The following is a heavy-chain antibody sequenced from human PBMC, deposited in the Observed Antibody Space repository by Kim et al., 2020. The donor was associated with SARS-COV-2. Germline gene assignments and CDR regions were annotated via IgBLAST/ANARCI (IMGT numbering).Heavy chain of an antibody. CDR2: INHSGST. D-gene: IGHD4-17*01. J-gene: IGHJ6*02. V-gene: IGHV4-34*01. CDR3: ARGRGGTTVVTLGLGYYYYYGMDV. Sequence: SETLSLTCAVYGGSFSGYYWSWIRQPPGKGLEWIGEINHSGSTNYNPSLKSRVTISVDTSKNQFSLKLSSVTAADTAVYYCARGRGGTTVVTLGLGYYYYYGMDVWGQGTTVTVPS. CDR1: GGSFSGYY.